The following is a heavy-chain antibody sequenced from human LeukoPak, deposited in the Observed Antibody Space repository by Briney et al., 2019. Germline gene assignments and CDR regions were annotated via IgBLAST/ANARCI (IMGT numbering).Heavy chain of an antibody. CDR3: ARDVGDIVVVVAANNWFDP. D-gene: IGHD2-15*01. J-gene: IGHJ5*02. V-gene: IGHV1-3*01. CDR1: GYTFTSYA. CDR2: INAGNGNT. Sequence: ASVKVSCKASGYTFTSYAMHWVRQAPGQRLEWMGWINAGNGNTKYSQKFQGRVTITRDTSASTAYMELSSLRSEDTAVYYCARDVGDIVVVVAANNWFDPWGQGTLVTVSS.